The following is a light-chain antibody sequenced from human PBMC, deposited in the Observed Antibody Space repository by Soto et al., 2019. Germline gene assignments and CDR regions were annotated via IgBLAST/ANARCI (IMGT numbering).Light chain of an antibody. V-gene: IGKV3-20*01. Sequence: ENVLTQSPGTLSLSPGERATLSCRASQSVSGTSLAWYQQKPGQAPRLLIYNAASRAAGIPDRFSGSGSGPDFSLTISRLEPEYFAMYYCQLDGTSPLTFGQGTKVDIK. CDR2: NAA. CDR1: QSVSGTS. J-gene: IGKJ1*01. CDR3: QLDGTSPLT.